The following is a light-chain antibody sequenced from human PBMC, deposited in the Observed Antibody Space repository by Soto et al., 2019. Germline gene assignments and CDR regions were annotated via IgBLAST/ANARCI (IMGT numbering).Light chain of an antibody. J-gene: IGLJ3*02. CDR2: RNN. CDR1: SSNIGTNN. Sequence: QPVLTQPPSASGTPGQRVTISCSGSSSNIGTNNVHWFQQFPGTAPNLLIYRNNRRPSGVPDRFSGSKSGTSASLAISGLRSEDEADYYCAAWDDSLSAWVFGGGTQLTVL. V-gene: IGLV1-47*01. CDR3: AAWDDSLSAWV.